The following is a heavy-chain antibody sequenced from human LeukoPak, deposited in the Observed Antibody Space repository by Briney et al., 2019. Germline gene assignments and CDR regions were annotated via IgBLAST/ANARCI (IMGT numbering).Heavy chain of an antibody. CDR3: AKDPTSPYDSSGYYAYYFDY. D-gene: IGHD3-22*01. CDR1: GFTFSSYG. CDR2: ISYDGSNK. V-gene: IGHV3-30*18. Sequence: GGSLRLSCAASGFTFSSYGMHWVRQAPGKGLEWVAVISYDGSNKYYADSVKGRFTISRDNSKNTLYLQMNSLRAEDTAVYYCAKDPTSPYDSSGYYAYYFDYWGQGTLVTVSS. J-gene: IGHJ4*02.